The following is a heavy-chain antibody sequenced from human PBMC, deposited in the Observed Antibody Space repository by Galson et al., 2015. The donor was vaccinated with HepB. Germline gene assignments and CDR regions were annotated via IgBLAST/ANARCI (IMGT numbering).Heavy chain of an antibody. CDR1: GFTFSSYW. Sequence: SLRLSCAASGFTFSSYWMHWVRQAPGKGLVWVSRINSDGSSTSYADSVKGRFTISRDNAKNTLYLQMNSLRAEDTAVYYCANTIGYCSGGSCSDYWGQGTLVTVSS. CDR2: INSDGSST. D-gene: IGHD2-15*01. V-gene: IGHV3-74*01. CDR3: ANTIGYCSGGSCSDY. J-gene: IGHJ4*02.